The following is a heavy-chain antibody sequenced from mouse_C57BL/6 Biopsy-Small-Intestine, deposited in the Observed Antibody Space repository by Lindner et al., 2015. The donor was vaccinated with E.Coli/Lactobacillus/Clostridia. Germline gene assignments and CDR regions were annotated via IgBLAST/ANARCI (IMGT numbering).Heavy chain of an antibody. CDR3: ARDRAIYYYGSSYPFAY. Sequence: VQLQESGGGLVKPGGSLKLSCAASGFTFSDYGMHWVRQAPEKGLEWVAYISSGSSTIYYADTVKGRFTISRDNAKNTLFLQMSHLKSEDTAMYYCARDRAIYYYGSSYPFAYWGQGTLVTVSA. J-gene: IGHJ3*01. CDR1: GFTFSDYG. CDR2: ISSGSSTI. D-gene: IGHD1-1*01. V-gene: IGHV5-17*03.